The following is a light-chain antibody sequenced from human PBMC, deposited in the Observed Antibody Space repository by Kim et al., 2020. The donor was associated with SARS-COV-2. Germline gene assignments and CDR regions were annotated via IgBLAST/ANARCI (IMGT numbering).Light chain of an antibody. CDR1: SLRVYY. CDR3: NSLDSSGNH. CDR2: GKN. J-gene: IGLJ1*01. V-gene: IGLV3-19*01. Sequence: LALGQTVRITCQGASLRVYYASGYQQKPGQAPLLVIYGKNNRPSGIPDRFSGSSSGNTASLTIAEAQAEDEADYYCNSLDSSGNHFGTGTKVTVL.